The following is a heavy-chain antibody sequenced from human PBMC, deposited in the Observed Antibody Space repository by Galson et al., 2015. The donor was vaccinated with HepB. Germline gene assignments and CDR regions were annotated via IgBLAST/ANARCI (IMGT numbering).Heavy chain of an antibody. CDR3: TRAAAGRTATTTLA. V-gene: IGHV3-30*03. Sequence: SLRLSCAGSGFTFSSFRLHWVRQSPGKGLEWVAGVSFDGRNTYYADSVKGRFIISRDSSKKTVYLQMNSLRSKDTAVYYCTRAAAGRTATTTLAWGQGLLVTVSS. CDR2: VSFDGRNT. D-gene: IGHD4-17*01. J-gene: IGHJ5*02. CDR1: GFTFSSFR.